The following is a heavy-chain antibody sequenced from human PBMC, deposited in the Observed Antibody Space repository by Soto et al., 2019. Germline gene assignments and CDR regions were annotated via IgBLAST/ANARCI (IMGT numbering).Heavy chain of an antibody. J-gene: IGHJ4*02. CDR1: GGTFSSYA. CDR3: ARFSPFGDYETFDY. D-gene: IGHD4-17*01. V-gene: IGHV1-69*13. CDR2: IIPIFGTA. Sequence: SVKVSCKASGGTFSSYAISWVRQAPGQGLEWIGGIIPIFGTANYAQKFQGRVTITADESTSTAYMELSSLRSEDTAVYYCARFSPFGDYETFDYWGQGTLVTVSS.